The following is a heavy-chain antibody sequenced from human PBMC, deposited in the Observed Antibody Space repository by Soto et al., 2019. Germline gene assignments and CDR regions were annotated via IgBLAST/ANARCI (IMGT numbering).Heavy chain of an antibody. J-gene: IGHJ4*02. CDR2: MHYTGFS. V-gene: IGHV4-59*02. CDR1: GDSVASHY. CDR3: ARDSREYNAYDYN. Sequence: SETLSLTCSFSGDSVASHYLTWIRQSPEKGLEWIGYMHYTGFSHYNPSLKGRFTISRDNAKSSLYLQMNSLRAEDTAVYYCARDSREYNAYDYNWGQGTLVTVSS. D-gene: IGHD5-12*01.